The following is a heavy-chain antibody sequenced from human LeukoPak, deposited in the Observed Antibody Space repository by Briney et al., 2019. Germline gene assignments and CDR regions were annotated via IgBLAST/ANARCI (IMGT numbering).Heavy chain of an antibody. Sequence: ASVKVSCKASGGTFSSYAISWVRQAPGQGLGWMGGIIPIFGTANYAQKFQGRVTITADESTSTAYMELSSLRSEDTAVYYCASVPGDYYDSSGYTPFDYWGQGTLVTVSS. V-gene: IGHV1-69*13. CDR2: IIPIFGTA. J-gene: IGHJ4*02. CDR3: ASVPGDYYDSSGYTPFDY. D-gene: IGHD3-22*01. CDR1: GGTFSSYA.